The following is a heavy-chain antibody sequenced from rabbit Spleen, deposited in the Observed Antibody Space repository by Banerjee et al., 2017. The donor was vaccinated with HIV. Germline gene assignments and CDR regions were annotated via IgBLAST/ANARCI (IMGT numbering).Heavy chain of an antibody. CDR2: IDTGSSGFT. Sequence: QSLEESGGDLVKPGASLTLTCKASGVSFSGNSYMCWVRQAPGKGLEWIACIDTGSSGFTYFASWAKGRFTISKTSSTTLNLQMTSLTAADTATYFCARDTGTSFSTYGMDLWGPGTLVTVS. CDR3: ARDTGTSFSTYGMDL. V-gene: IGHV1S40*01. CDR1: GVSFSGNSY. J-gene: IGHJ6*01. D-gene: IGHD8-1*01.